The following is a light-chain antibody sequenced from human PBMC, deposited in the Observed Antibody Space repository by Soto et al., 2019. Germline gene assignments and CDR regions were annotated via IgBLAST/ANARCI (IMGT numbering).Light chain of an antibody. Sequence: QSVLTQPPSVSGAPGQTVTTSCTGSSSNIGAGYDVHWYQQLPGTAPKLLIYGNKNRPPGVPDRFSGSRSDTSASLAITGLQADDEADYYCQSYDTGLSGSRVFGSGTKVTVL. CDR1: SSNIGAGYD. CDR2: GNK. CDR3: QSYDTGLSGSRV. V-gene: IGLV1-40*01. J-gene: IGLJ1*01.